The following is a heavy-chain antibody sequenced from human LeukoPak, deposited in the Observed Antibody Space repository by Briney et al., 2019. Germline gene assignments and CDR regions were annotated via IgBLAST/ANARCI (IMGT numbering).Heavy chain of an antibody. CDR1: GYTFTGYF. CDR3: ARDPTTGTIRWAASDI. V-gene: IGHV1-2*02. CDR2: INPISGAT. Sequence: ASVKVSCKASGYTFTGYFLHWVRQAPGQGLEWMGCINPISGATISAQKFQGRVTMTRDTSISTAYMGLTRLTSDDTAVYYCARDPTTGTIRWAASDIWGQGTMVTVSS. D-gene: IGHD1-1*01. J-gene: IGHJ3*02.